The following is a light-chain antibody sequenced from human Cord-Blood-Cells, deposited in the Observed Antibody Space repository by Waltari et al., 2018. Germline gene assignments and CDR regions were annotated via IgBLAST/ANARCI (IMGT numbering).Light chain of an antibody. J-gene: IGKJ1*01. V-gene: IGKV3-20*01. Sequence: EIVLTQSPGTLSLSPGERATLPCRASQSVSSSYLAWYQQKPGQATRLLIYGASSRATGIPDRFSGSGSGTDFPLTISRLEPEDFAVYYCQQYGSSPWTFGQGTKVEIK. CDR3: QQYGSSPWT. CDR1: QSVSSSY. CDR2: GAS.